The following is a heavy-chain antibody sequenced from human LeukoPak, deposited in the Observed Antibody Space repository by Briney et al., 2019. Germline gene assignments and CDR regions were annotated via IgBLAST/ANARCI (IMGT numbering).Heavy chain of an antibody. J-gene: IGHJ4*02. CDR2: IKQDGSEK. CDR1: GFTFSSYW. V-gene: IGHV3-7*01. D-gene: IGHD6-19*01. CDR3: ARGRVIAVAGIYYFDY. Sequence: GRSLRLSCAASGFTFSSYWMSWVRQAPGKGLEWVANIKQDGSEKYYVDSVKGRFTISRDNAKNSLYLQMNSLRAEDTAVYYCARGRVIAVAGIYYFDYWGQGTLVTVSS.